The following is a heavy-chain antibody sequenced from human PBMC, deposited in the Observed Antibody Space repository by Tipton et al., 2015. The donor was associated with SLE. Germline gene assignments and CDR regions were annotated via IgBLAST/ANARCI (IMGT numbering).Heavy chain of an antibody. CDR1: GFTFSSYA. J-gene: IGHJ4*02. CDR3: ARDAPAIYSGSDY. D-gene: IGHD1-26*01. CDR2: ISGSGGST. V-gene: IGHV3-23*01. Sequence: SLRLSCAASGFTFSSYAMSWVRQAPGKGLEWVSAISGSGGSTYYADSVKGRFTISRDNSKNTLYLQMNSLRAADTAVYYCARDAPAIYSGSDYWGQGTLVTVSS.